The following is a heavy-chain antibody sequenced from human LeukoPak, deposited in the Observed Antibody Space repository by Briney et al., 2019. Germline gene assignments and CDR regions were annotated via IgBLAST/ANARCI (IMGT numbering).Heavy chain of an antibody. CDR2: ISGSGGST. D-gene: IGHD1-7*01. CDR3: ARGQGKYNWNYDDY. V-gene: IGHV3-23*01. CDR1: GFTFSSYA. Sequence: GGSLRLPCAASGFTFSSYAMSWVRQAPGKGLEWVSAISGSGGSTYYADSVKGWFTISRDNSKSTLYLQMNRLRAEDTAVYYCARGQGKYNWNYDDYWGQGNLVTVSS. J-gene: IGHJ4*02.